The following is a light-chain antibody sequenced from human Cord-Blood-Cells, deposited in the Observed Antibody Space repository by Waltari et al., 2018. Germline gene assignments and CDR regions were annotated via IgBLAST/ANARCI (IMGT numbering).Light chain of an antibody. CDR2: DVS. J-gene: IGLJ3*02. CDR1: SSDVGGYTH. V-gene: IGLV2-14*01. CDR3: SSYTSSSTWV. Sequence: QSALTLPAPVSGSPGQSLTISCTGTSSDVGGYTHVSWYQQHPGKAPKLMIYDVSKRPSGVSNRFSGSKAGNTASLTISGLQAEDEADYYCSSYTSSSTWVFGGGTKLTVL.